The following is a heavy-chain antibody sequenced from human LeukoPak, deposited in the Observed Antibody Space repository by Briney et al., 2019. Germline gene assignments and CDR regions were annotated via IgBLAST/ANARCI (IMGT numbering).Heavy chain of an antibody. CDR3: SSRSGYYGPGYYFDY. CDR2: ISSSSSTI. Sequence: GGSLRLSCAASGFTFSTYWMHWVRQAPGKGLVWVSSISSSSSTIYYADSVKGRFTISRDNAKNSLYLQMNSLRDEDTAVYYCSSRSGYYGPGYYFDYWGQGTLVTVSS. D-gene: IGHD3-22*01. J-gene: IGHJ4*02. CDR1: GFTFSTYW. V-gene: IGHV3-48*02.